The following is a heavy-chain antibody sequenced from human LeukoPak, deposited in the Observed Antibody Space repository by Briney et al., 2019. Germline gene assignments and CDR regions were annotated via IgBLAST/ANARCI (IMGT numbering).Heavy chain of an antibody. Sequence: SETLSLTCTVSGDSISSTNYYWGWVRQPPGKGLEWIGSIYFSGSTYYNPSLKSRVTISVETSKVQFSLKLSSVTAADTAVYYCARDSCSSTSCRKKFDNWGQGTLVTVSS. J-gene: IGHJ4*02. CDR1: GDSISSTNYY. CDR2: IYFSGST. CDR3: ARDSCSSTSCRKKFDN. D-gene: IGHD2-2*01. V-gene: IGHV4-39*07.